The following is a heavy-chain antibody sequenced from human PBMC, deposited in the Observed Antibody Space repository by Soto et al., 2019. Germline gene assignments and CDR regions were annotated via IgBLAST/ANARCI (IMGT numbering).Heavy chain of an antibody. Sequence: GGSLRLSCSASGFTFSSYAMSWVRQAPGKGLEWVSAITGSGVSTYYADSVKGRFAISRDNSQNTLFLQMNSLRAEDTAIYYCAKDRISVAGTAYGVDVWGQGTTVTVSS. D-gene: IGHD6-19*01. CDR3: AKDRISVAGTAYGVDV. CDR1: GFTFSSYA. V-gene: IGHV3-23*01. CDR2: ITGSGVST. J-gene: IGHJ6*02.